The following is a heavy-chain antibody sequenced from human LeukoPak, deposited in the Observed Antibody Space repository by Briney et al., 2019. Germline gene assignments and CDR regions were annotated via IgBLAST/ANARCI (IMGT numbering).Heavy chain of an antibody. J-gene: IGHJ4*02. CDR2: IYYSGST. V-gene: IGHV4-39*01. CDR1: GGSISSSSYY. CDR3: ARHDVGVTNFDY. Sequence: SETLSLTCTVSGGSISSSSYYWGWIRQPPGKGLEWIGSIYYSGSTYYNPSLKSRVTISVDTSKNQCSLKLSSVTAADTAVYYCARHDVGVTNFDYWGQGTLVTVSS. D-gene: IGHD3-10*01.